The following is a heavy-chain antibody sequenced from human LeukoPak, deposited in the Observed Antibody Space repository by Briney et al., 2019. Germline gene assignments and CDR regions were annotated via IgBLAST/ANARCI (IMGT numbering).Heavy chain of an antibody. D-gene: IGHD3-3*01. J-gene: IGHJ4*02. CDR1: GGSFSGYY. CDR3: ARKRSGYYTGMGYYFDY. V-gene: IGHV4-34*01. CDR2: INHSGST. Sequence: PSETLSLTCAVYGGSFSGYYWSWIRQPPGKGLEWIGEINHSGSTNYNPSLKSRVTISVDTSKNQFSLKLSSVTAADTAVYYCARKRSGYYTGMGYYFDYWGQGTLVTVS.